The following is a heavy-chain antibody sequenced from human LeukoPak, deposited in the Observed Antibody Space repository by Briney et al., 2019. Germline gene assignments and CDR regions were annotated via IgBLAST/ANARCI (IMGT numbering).Heavy chain of an antibody. V-gene: IGHV3-7*01. D-gene: IGHD6-13*01. CDR1: GFTFTDYW. CDR3: ARDGTAAGLYFDL. CDR2: IRQDGSEK. Sequence: GGSLRLSCEVSGFTFTDYWMNWVRQAPGKGPERVASIRQDGSEKTYVDSVKGRFTISRDNTKNSLSLQLNGLRAEDTAVYYCARDGTAAGLYFDLWGQGTLVTVSS. J-gene: IGHJ4*01.